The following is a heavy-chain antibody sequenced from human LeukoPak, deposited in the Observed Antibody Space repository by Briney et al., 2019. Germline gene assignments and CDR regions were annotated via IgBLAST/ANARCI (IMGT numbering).Heavy chain of an antibody. CDR1: GFTFSTYN. CDR3: ARDVGASAPDAFDI. Sequence: PGGSLRLSCAASGFTFSTYNMNWVRQAPGKGLEWVSSISSSSNYIYYADSVKGRCTICRDKAKNSLYLQTNSLRDEDTDVYYCARDVGASAPDAFDIWGQRTMVTVSS. CDR2: ISSSSNYI. D-gene: IGHD1-26*01. J-gene: IGHJ3*02. V-gene: IGHV3-21*01.